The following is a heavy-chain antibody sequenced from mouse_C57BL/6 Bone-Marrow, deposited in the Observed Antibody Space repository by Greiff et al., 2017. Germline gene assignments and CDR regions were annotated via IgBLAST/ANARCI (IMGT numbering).Heavy chain of an antibody. J-gene: IGHJ4*01. Sequence: VKLVESGPGLVQPSQCLSITCTVSGFSFTSYGVYWVRQAPGKGLEWLGVIWSGGSTDYNAAFISRLSISTDNSNSQVFFKMNSLQADDQAIDYCARNWGQGTAVTVSS. CDR2: IWSGGST. CDR1: GFSFTSYG. CDR3: ARN. V-gene: IGHV2-2*01.